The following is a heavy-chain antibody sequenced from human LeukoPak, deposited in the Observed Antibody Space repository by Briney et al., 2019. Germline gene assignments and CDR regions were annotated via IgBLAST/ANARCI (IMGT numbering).Heavy chain of an antibody. CDR1: GFSLSTSGMC. CDR3: ARMAWLSDTAMVIDY. Sequence: SGPTLVNPTQTLTLTCTFSGFSLSTSGMCVSWIRQPPGKALEWLARIDWDDDKYYSTSLKTRLTISKDTSKNQVVLTMTNMDPVDTATYYCARMAWLSDTAMVIDYWGQGTLVTVSS. V-gene: IGHV2-70*11. J-gene: IGHJ4*02. D-gene: IGHD5-18*01. CDR2: IDWDDDK.